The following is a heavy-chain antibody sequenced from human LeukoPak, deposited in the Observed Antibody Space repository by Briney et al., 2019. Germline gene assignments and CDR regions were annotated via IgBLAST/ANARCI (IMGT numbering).Heavy chain of an antibody. CDR1: GGSFSRYA. D-gene: IGHD2-15*01. V-gene: IGHV1-69*13. CDR3: ATTPDIVVVVAAIRLDY. Sequence: SVKVSCKASGGSFSRYAISWARQAPGQGLEWMGGIIPLFGTANYAQKFQGRVTITADESTSTAYMELSSLRSEDTAVYYCATTPDIVVVVAAIRLDYWGQGTLVTVSS. J-gene: IGHJ4*02. CDR2: IIPLFGTA.